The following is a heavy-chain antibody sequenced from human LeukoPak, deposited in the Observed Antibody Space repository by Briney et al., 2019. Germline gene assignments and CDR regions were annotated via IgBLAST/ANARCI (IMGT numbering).Heavy chain of an antibody. CDR1: GGTFSSYA. CDR3: ATLSVDGYFQH. CDR2: IIPIFGTA. J-gene: IGHJ1*01. D-gene: IGHD2/OR15-2a*01. Sequence: SVKVSCKASGGTFSSYAISWVRQAPGQGLEWMGGIIPIFGTANYAQKFQGRVTITTDESTSTAYIELSSLRSVVTAAYYCATLSVDGYFQHWGQGTLVTVSS. V-gene: IGHV1-69*05.